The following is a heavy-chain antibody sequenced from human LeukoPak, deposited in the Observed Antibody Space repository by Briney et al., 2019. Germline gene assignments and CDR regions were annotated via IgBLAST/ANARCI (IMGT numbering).Heavy chain of an antibody. CDR3: ARQNYDSSGYLAAFDI. J-gene: IGHJ3*02. V-gene: IGHV1-69*01. D-gene: IGHD3-22*01. CDR1: GGTFSIYA. Sequence: VASVKVSCTASGGTFSIYAISWVRPAPGQGLEWMGGIIPIFGTANYAQKFQGRVTITADESTSTAYMELSSLRSEDTAVYYCARQNYDSSGYLAAFDIWGQGTMVTVSS. CDR2: IIPIFGTA.